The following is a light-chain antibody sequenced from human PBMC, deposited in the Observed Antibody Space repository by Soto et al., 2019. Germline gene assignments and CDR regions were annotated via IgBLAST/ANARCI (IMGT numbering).Light chain of an antibody. J-gene: IGKJ5*01. V-gene: IGKV3-20*01. Sequence: EIVFTPSPGTLSLSPVERATLSCRASQSVSSIYLAWYQQKPGQAPSLLIYATSSRATGIPDRFSGSGSGTDFSLTISRLEPEDFAVYYCQQYGSSPITFGQGTRLEIK. CDR2: ATS. CDR1: QSVSSIY. CDR3: QQYGSSPIT.